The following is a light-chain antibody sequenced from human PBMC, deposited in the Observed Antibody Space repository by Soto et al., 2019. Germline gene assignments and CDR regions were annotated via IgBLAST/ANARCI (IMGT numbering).Light chain of an antibody. CDR3: SSYAGSSARVV. V-gene: IGLV2-23*01. Sequence: QSALTQPASVSGSPGQSITISCTRSSTDFENYNLVSWYQHCPDKAPKLIIYEGTKRPSEISDRFSGSESDTTASLRISGRPPEDEADYYCSSYAGSSARVVFGGGTKLTVL. J-gene: IGLJ2*01. CDR2: EGT. CDR1: STDFENYNL.